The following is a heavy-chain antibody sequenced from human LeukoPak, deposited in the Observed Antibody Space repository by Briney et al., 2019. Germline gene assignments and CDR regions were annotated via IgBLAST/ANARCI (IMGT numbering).Heavy chain of an antibody. J-gene: IGHJ6*02. CDR3: ARVNRYCSCTSCGMDYGMDV. V-gene: IGHV1-69*04. Sequence: SVKVSCKASGGTFSSYAISWVRQAPGQGLEWMGRIIPIFGIANYAQKFQGRVTITADKSTSTAYMELSSLRSEDTAVYYCARVNRYCSCTSCGMDYGMDVWGQGTTVTVSS. CDR1: GGTFSSYA. D-gene: IGHD2-2*01. CDR2: IIPIFGIA.